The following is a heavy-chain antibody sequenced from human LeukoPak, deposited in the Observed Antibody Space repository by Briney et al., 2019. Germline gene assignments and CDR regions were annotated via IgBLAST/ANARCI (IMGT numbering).Heavy chain of an antibody. CDR2: IYYSGST. J-gene: IGHJ5*02. Sequence: PSETLSLTCTVSGGSISSSSYYWGWIRQPPGKGLEWMGSIYYSGSTYYNPSLKSRVTISVDTSKNQCSLKLTSVTAADTAVYYCARGPAGWFDPWGQGTLVTVSS. D-gene: IGHD6-25*01. CDR3: ARGPAGWFDP. V-gene: IGHV4-39*07. CDR1: GGSISSSSYY.